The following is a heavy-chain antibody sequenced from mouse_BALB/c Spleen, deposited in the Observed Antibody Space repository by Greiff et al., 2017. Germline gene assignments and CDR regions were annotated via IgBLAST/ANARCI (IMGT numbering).Heavy chain of an antibody. CDR2: IDPENGDT. CDR3: NEGTATVFDY. CDR1: GFNIKDYY. V-gene: IGHV14-4*02. J-gene: IGHJ2*01. Sequence: EVQVVESGAELVRSGASVKLSCTASGFNIKDYYMHWVKQRPEQGLEWIGWIDPENGDTEYAPKFQGKATMTADTSSNTAYLQLSSLTSEDTAVYYCNEGTATVFDYWGQGTTLTVSS. D-gene: IGHD1-2*01.